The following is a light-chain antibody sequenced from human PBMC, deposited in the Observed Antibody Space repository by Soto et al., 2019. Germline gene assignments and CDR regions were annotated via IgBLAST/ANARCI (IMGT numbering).Light chain of an antibody. CDR1: QSVSSN. Sequence: EIVLTQSPGTLSLSPGERATLSCRASQSVSSNLAWHQQKPDQAPRILMYDASTRATGISARFSGSGSGTEFTLTISSLQSEDFAVYYCQQYHNWPITFGQGTRLE. CDR2: DAS. V-gene: IGKV3-15*01. J-gene: IGKJ5*01. CDR3: QQYHNWPIT.